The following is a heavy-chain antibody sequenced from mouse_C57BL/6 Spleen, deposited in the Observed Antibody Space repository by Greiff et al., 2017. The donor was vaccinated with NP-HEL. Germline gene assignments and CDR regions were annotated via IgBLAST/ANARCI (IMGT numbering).Heavy chain of an antibody. V-gene: IGHV1-64*01. Sequence: QVHVKQPGAELVKPGASVKLSCKASGYTFTSYWMHWVKQRPGQGLEWIGMIHPNSGSTNYNEKFKSKATLTVDKSSSTAYMQLSSLTSEDSAVYYCARSHYSNFYGWYFDVWGTGTTVTVSS. CDR3: ARSHYSNFYGWYFDV. CDR1: GYTFTSYW. D-gene: IGHD2-5*01. J-gene: IGHJ1*03. CDR2: IHPNSGST.